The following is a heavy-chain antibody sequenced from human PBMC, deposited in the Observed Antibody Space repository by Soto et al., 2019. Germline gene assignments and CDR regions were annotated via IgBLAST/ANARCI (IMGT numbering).Heavy chain of an antibody. Sequence: PGGSLRLSCAASGFTFSDFGMHWVRQAPGKGLEWVAIISYDGILKYYADSVKGRFTISRDTSKGAVYLQMNSLTPEDTAVYYCAKDFKVSGGHYGSLNYYYGMDVRGQGTTVTVSS. CDR3: AKDFKVSGGHYGSLNYYYGMDV. D-gene: IGHD3-10*01. CDR2: ISYDGILK. CDR1: GFTFSDFG. V-gene: IGHV3-30*18. J-gene: IGHJ6*02.